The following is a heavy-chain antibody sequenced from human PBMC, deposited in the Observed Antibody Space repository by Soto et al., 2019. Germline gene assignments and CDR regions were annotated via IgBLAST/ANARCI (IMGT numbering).Heavy chain of an antibody. CDR3: SAIAYCGGDCYPDYYYGMDV. CDR2: ISAYNGKT. V-gene: IGHV1-18*01. D-gene: IGHD2-21*02. Sequence: ASGEGLLQGFWLHLYQLWYQLGATAPGQGLEWKGWISAYNGKTKYAQKLQGRVTMTTDTSTSTAYMELRSLRSDDTAVYYCSAIAYCGGDCYPDYYYGMDVWGQGTTVTVSS. CDR1: LHLYQLW. J-gene: IGHJ6*02.